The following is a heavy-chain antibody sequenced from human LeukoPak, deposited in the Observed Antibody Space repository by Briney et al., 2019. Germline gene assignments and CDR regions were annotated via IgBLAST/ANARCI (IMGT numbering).Heavy chain of an antibody. CDR1: GGSFSGYY. V-gene: IGHV4-34*01. CDR3: ARDSSMGDFWTSYYGMDV. Sequence: SGTLSLTCAVYGGSFSGYYWSWIRQPPGKGLEWIGEINHSGSTNYNPSLKSRVTISVDTSKNQFSLKLSSVTAADTAVYYCARDSSMGDFWTSYYGMDVWGQGTTVTVSS. D-gene: IGHD3-3*01. CDR2: INHSGST. J-gene: IGHJ6*02.